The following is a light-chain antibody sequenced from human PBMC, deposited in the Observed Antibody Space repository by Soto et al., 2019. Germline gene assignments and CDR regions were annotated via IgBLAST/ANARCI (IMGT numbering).Light chain of an antibody. Sequence: EIVLTQSPGTLSLSPGERATLSCRASQSVSSSYLAWYQQKPGQAPRLLIYGASSRATGIPDRFSGSGCGTDITLTISRLEPEDFAVYYCQQYGSSPYTFGQGTKLEIK. V-gene: IGKV3-20*01. CDR2: GAS. CDR3: QQYGSSPYT. J-gene: IGKJ2*01. CDR1: QSVSSSY.